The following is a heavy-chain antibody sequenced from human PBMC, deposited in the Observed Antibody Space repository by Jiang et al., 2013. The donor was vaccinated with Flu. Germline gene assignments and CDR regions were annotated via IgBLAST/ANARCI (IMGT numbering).Heavy chain of an antibody. CDR3: AKEDADATYYDSSGPPFN. J-gene: IGHJ4*02. CDR2: TYYRSKWYI. Sequence: SQTLSLTCAISGDSVSTNSAAWNWVRQSPSRGLEWLGRTYYRSKWYIDYAESVKSRITINPDTSKNQFSLQLNSVTPEDTAVYYCAKEDADATYYDSSGPPFNWGQGTLVTVFS. CDR1: GDSVSTNSAA. V-gene: IGHV6-1*01. D-gene: IGHD3-22*01.